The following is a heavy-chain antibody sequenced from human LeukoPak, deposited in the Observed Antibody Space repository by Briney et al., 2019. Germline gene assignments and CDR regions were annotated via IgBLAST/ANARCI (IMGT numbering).Heavy chain of an antibody. V-gene: IGHV4-39*01. CDR3: ARRNSGYEN. CDR1: GGSISSSSYY. D-gene: IGHD5-12*01. J-gene: IGHJ4*02. Sequence: SETLSPTCTVSGGSISSSSYYWGWIRQPPGKGLEWIGSIYYSGSTYYNPSLKSRVTISVDTSKNQFSLKLSSVTAADTAVYYCARRNSGYENWGQGTLVTVSS. CDR2: IYYSGST.